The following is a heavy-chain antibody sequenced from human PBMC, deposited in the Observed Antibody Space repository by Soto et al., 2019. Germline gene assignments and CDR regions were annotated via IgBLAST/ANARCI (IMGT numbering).Heavy chain of an antibody. V-gene: IGHV3-30*18. CDR2: ISLDGSNK. J-gene: IGHJ3*02. Sequence: GGSLRLSCAASGFTFSSYGMHWVRQAPGKGLEWVAVISLDGSNKYYADSVKGLFTISRDNSKNTPYLQMNSLRDEDVTVYYCAKYYYTWGWYRNGAFDIWGQGTMVTVSS. CDR1: GFTFSSYG. D-gene: IGHD3-16*02. CDR3: AKYYYTWGWYRNGAFDI.